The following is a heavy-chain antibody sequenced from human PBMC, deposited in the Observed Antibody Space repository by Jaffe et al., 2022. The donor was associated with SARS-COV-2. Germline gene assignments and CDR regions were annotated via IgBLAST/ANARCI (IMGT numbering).Heavy chain of an antibody. CDR3: ASRYYNSGSDS. Sequence: QVHLVQSGAEVKKPGSSVKVSCKASGGTFRSYVLSWVRQAPGQGLEWMGGLIPIFGTPTYALQFQGRVTITAHESTSTAFLEVSSLQPDDTAIYYCASRYYNSGSDSWGQGTLVTVSS. D-gene: IGHD3-10*01. V-gene: IGHV1-69*01. CDR1: GGTFRSYV. J-gene: IGHJ4*02. CDR2: LIPIFGTP.